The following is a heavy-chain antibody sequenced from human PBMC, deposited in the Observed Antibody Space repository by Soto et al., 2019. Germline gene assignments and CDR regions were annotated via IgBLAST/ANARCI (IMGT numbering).Heavy chain of an antibody. D-gene: IGHD1-20*01. CDR3: TTDPASGNWNDEGAFDI. Sequence: GGSLRLSCAASGFTFSNAWMSWVRQAPGKGLEWVGRIKSKTDGGTTDYAAPVKGRFTISRDDSKNTLYLQMNSLKTEDTAVYYCTTDPASGNWNDEGAFDIWGQGTMVTVSS. CDR2: IKSKTDGGTT. J-gene: IGHJ3*02. V-gene: IGHV3-15*01. CDR1: GFTFSNAW.